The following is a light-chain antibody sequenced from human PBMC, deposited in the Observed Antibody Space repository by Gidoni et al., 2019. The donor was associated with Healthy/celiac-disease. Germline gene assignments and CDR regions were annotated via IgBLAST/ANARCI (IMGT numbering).Light chain of an antibody. Sequence: DIQMTKSPSSLSASVGDRVTITCRASQSISSYLNWYQQKPGKAPKLLIYAASSLQSGVPSRFSGSGSGTDFTLTISSLQPEDFATYYCQQSYSTPCTFGGGTKVEIK. J-gene: IGKJ4*01. V-gene: IGKV1-39*01. CDR2: AAS. CDR1: QSISSY. CDR3: QQSYSTPCT.